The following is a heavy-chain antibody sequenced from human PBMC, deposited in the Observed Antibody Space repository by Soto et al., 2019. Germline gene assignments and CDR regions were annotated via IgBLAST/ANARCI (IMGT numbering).Heavy chain of an antibody. CDR3: VRGGDTMVRGVIIFYYDGMDV. Sequence: SETLSLTCAVSGYSISSAYYWGWTRQSPGKGLEWIGSIYHRGSTHYNPSLKSRVTISLDTSKNQFSLRLTSVTAADTAVYYCVRGGDTMVRGVIIFYYDGMDVWGQGTTVTVSS. V-gene: IGHV4-38-2*01. CDR2: IYHRGST. D-gene: IGHD3-10*01. J-gene: IGHJ6*02. CDR1: GYSISSAYY.